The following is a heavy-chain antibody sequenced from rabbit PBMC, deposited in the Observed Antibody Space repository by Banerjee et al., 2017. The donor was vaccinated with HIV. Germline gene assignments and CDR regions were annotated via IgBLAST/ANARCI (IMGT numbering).Heavy chain of an antibody. Sequence: QEQLEESGGGLVKPEGSLTLTCKASGFDLSNYYYMCWVRQAPGKGLELVACIYSSNGDKWYASWVNGRFTISRSTSLNTVDLKMTSLTVADTATYFCARGSNYYACNLWGPGT. J-gene: IGHJ4*01. V-gene: IGHV1S43*01. D-gene: IGHD8-1*01. CDR2: IYSSNGDK. CDR1: GFDLSNYYY. CDR3: ARGSNYYACNL.